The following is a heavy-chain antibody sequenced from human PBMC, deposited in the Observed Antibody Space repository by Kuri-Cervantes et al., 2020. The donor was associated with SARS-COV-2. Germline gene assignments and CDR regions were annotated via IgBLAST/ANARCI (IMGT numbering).Heavy chain of an antibody. CDR2: ISSSSGYI. J-gene: IGHJ3*01. D-gene: IGHD3-22*01. CDR1: GITFSSYS. CDR3: ARERYYYDSSEIFNDAFDV. V-gene: IGHV3-21*04. Sequence: GGLLRLSCASSGITFSSYSMNWVRQSPGKGLEWVSSISSSSGYIYYADSVRGRFTISRDNAKTSLYLQMNILRAEDTAWYYCARERYYYDSSEIFNDAFDVWGQGTMVTVSS.